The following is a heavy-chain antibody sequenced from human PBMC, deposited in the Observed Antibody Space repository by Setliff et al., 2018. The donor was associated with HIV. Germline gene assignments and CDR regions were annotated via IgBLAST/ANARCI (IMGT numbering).Heavy chain of an antibody. CDR3: ARLGEF. V-gene: IGHV4-34*01. D-gene: IGHD3-16*01. J-gene: IGHJ4*02. CDR1: GGSFSDSH. CDR2: VTHAGST. Sequence: PSETLSLTCAVYGGSFSDSHWNWVRQPPGKGLEWIGEVTHAGSTNYNPSVKSRVTMSVDTSKNQFSLNLTSVTAADTAVYYCARLGEFWSQGSLVTVSS.